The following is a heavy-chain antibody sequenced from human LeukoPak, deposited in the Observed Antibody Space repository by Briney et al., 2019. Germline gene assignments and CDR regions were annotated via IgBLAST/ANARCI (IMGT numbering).Heavy chain of an antibody. V-gene: IGHV4-4*02. D-gene: IGHD5-12*01. CDR2: IYHSGST. J-gene: IGHJ4*02. Sequence: SGTLSLTCAVPGGSISSSNWWSGVRQPPGKGLAWIGEIYHSGSTNYNPSLKSRVTISVDKSKNQFSLKLSSVTAADTAVYYCARVSKGFGEGYSGYDYVSLFDYWGQGTLVTVSS. CDR3: ARVSKGFGEGYSGYDYVSLFDY. CDR1: GGSISSSNW.